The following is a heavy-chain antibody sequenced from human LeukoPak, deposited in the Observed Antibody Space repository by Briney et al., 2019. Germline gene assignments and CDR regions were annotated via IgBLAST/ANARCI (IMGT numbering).Heavy chain of an antibody. CDR3: ARYPGQLERPGYYFGY. Sequence: SETLSLTCTVSGGSISSSSYYWGWIRQPPGKGLEWIGSIYYSGSTYYNPSLKSRATISVDTSKNQFSLKLSSVTAGDTAVYYCARYPGQLERPGYYFGYWGQGTLVTVSS. J-gene: IGHJ4*02. D-gene: IGHD1-1*01. CDR2: IYYSGST. CDR1: GGSISSSSYY. V-gene: IGHV4-39*07.